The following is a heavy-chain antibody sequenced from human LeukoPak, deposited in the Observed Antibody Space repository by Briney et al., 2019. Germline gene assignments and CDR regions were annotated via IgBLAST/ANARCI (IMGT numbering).Heavy chain of an antibody. Sequence: GGSLRLSCAASGFTFSACAVRWVRQAPGKRLGWVASISGSSDNIYYADSVEGRFTDSRDNSKYTSYLQLNTLRADVSALLCCGKGSGSGTYFVWGQGTLVTVSS. D-gene: IGHD3-10*01. V-gene: IGHV3-23*01. J-gene: IGHJ4*02. CDR3: GKGSGSGTYFV. CDR2: ISGSSDNI. CDR1: GFTFSACA.